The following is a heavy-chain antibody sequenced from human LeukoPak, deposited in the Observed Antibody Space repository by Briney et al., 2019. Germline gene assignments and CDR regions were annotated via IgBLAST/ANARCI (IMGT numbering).Heavy chain of an antibody. Sequence: WASVKVSCKASGGTFSSYAISWVRQAPGQGLEWMGGIIPIFGTANYAQKFQGRVTITADESTSTAYMELSSLRSEDTAVYYCARDLPRRLWDYGMDVWGQGTTVTVSS. V-gene: IGHV1-69*01. CDR2: IIPIFGTA. CDR1: GGTFSSYA. J-gene: IGHJ6*02. D-gene: IGHD3-16*01. CDR3: ARDLPRRLWDYGMDV.